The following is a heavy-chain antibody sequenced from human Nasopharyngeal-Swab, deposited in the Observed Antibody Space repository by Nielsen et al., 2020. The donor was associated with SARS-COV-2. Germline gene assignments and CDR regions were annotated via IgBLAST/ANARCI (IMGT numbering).Heavy chain of an antibody. CDR3: VKDHRHSSGYYYYGMDV. D-gene: IGHD3-22*01. Sequence: GESLKISCAASGFTFSSYAMHWVRQAPGKGLEWVAVISYDGSNKYYADSVKGRFTISRDNSKNTLYLQMNSLRAEDTAVYHCVKDHRHSSGYYYYGMDVWGQGTTVTVSS. CDR2: ISYDGSNK. V-gene: IGHV3-30-3*01. J-gene: IGHJ6*02. CDR1: GFTFSSYA.